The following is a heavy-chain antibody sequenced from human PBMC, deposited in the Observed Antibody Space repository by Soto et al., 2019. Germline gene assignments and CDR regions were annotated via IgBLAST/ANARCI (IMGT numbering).Heavy chain of an antibody. Sequence: QAQLVESGGGVVQPGRSLRLSCAASGFAFSSYGMHWVRQAPGTGLECVAVISYDGSLQHYADSVKGRFTISRDNSKNMVLLQMSSLRAEDTAVYYCVSDRGYGHASVPYSWGQGTLVSVSS. CDR3: VSDRGYGHASVPYS. CDR2: ISYDGSLQ. V-gene: IGHV3-30*03. D-gene: IGHD5-18*01. CDR1: GFAFSSYG. J-gene: IGHJ4*02.